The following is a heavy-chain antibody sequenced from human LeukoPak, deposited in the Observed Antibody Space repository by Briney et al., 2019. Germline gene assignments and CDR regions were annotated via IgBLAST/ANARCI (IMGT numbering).Heavy chain of an antibody. CDR3: ALAPNSNWFDF. D-gene: IGHD2-8*01. Sequence: SETLSLTCTVSGDSTSNFYWNWIRQSPGKGLEWIGNTHYSGSSVYNPSLKSRGTISIDTSRRQFFLKLNSVTAADTAVYFCALAPNSNWFDFWGPGTLVTVSS. V-gene: IGHV4-59*03. J-gene: IGHJ5*01. CDR2: THYSGSS. CDR1: GDSTSNFY.